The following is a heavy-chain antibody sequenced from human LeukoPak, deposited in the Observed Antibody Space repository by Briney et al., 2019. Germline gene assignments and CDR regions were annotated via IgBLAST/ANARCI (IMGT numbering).Heavy chain of an antibody. J-gene: IGHJ6*03. V-gene: IGHV4-4*07. D-gene: IGHD4-17*01. Sequence: PSETLSLTCTVSGGSISSYYWSWIRQPAGKGLEWIGRIYTSGSTNYNPSLKSRVTTSVDTSKNQFSLKLSSVTAADTAVYYCARDGLTVTTDRQNYYYYMDVWGKGTTVTISS. CDR2: IYTSGST. CDR3: ARDGLTVTTDRQNYYYYMDV. CDR1: GGSISSYY.